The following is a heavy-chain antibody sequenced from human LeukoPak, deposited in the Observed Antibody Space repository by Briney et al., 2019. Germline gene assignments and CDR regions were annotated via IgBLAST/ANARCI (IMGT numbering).Heavy chain of an antibody. CDR3: AREIVGATAEYYYYGMDV. D-gene: IGHD1-26*01. CDR1: GGTFSGYA. CDR2: IIPIFGTA. Sequence: SVKVSCKASGGTFSGYAISWVRQAPGQGLEWMGGIIPIFGTANYAQKFQGRVTITADESTSTAYMELSSLRSDDTAVYYCAREIVGATAEYYYYGMDVWGQGTTVTVSS. J-gene: IGHJ6*02. V-gene: IGHV1-69*01.